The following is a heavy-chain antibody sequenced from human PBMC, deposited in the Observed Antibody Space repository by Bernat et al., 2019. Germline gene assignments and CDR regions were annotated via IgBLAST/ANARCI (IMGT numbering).Heavy chain of an antibody. D-gene: IGHD6-13*01. J-gene: IGHJ4*02. CDR2: IFYSGST. Sequence: QLQLQESGPGLVKPSETLSLTCTVSGGSISSSSYYWGWIRQPPGKGLEWIGRIFYSGSTYYNPSLKSRVTISVDTSKNQFSLKLSSVTAADTAVYYCARQGSSSSWGTSESFDYWGQGTLVTVSS. V-gene: IGHV4-39*01. CDR1: GGSISSSSYY. CDR3: ARQGSSSSWGTSESFDY.